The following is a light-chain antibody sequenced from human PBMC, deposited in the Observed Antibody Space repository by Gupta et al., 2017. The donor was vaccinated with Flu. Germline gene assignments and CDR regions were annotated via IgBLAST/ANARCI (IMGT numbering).Light chain of an antibody. CDR1: QSVLHSSNNKNY. CDR2: WAS. J-gene: IGKJ1*01. Sequence: SLGGRATINCKSSQSVLHSSNNKNYLAWYQQKPGQPPKLLIYWASTRESGVPHRFSGSGSGTDFTLTISSLQAEDVAVYYCQQYDSTPRTFGQGTKVEIK. CDR3: QQYDSTPRT. V-gene: IGKV4-1*01.